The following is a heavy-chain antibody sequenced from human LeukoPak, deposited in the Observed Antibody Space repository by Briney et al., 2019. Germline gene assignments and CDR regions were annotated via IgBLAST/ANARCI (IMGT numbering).Heavy chain of an antibody. V-gene: IGHV1-69*06. D-gene: IGHD3-22*01. CDR3: AKDSSGYYPNWFDH. CDR2: IIPIFGTA. CDR1: GGTFSSYA. Sequence: SVTVSCKASGGTFSSYAISWVRQAPGQGLEWMGRIIPIFGTANYAQKFQGRVTITADKSTSTAYMELSSLRSEDTAVYYCAKDSSGYYPNWFDHWGQGTLVTVSS. J-gene: IGHJ5*02.